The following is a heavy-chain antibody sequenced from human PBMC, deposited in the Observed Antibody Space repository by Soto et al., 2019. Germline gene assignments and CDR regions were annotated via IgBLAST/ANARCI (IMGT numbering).Heavy chain of an antibody. CDR1: GFTFSSYA. CDR3: SKVSRSTSDYVGFDY. Sequence: GGSLRLSCAASGFTFSSYAMSWVRQAPGKGLEWVSAISGSGGSTYYADSVKGRFTISRDNSKNTLYLQMNSLRAEDTAVYYCSKVSRSTSDYVGFDYWGQGTLVTVSS. CDR2: ISGSGGST. J-gene: IGHJ4*02. V-gene: IGHV3-23*01. D-gene: IGHD4-17*01.